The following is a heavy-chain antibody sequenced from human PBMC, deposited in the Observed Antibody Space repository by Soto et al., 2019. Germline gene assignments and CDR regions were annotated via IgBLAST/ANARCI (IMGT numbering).Heavy chain of an antibody. CDR1: GFSLSTSGMC. V-gene: IGHV2-70*01. Sequence: SGPTLVNPTQTLTLTCTFSGFSLSTSGMCVSWIRQPPGKALEWLALIDWDDDKYYSTSLKTRLTISKDTSKNQVVLTMTNMDPVDTATYYCARMAATYYDILTGYSHFDYWGQGTLVTVS. J-gene: IGHJ4*02. CDR2: IDWDDDK. D-gene: IGHD3-9*01. CDR3: ARMAATYYDILTGYSHFDY.